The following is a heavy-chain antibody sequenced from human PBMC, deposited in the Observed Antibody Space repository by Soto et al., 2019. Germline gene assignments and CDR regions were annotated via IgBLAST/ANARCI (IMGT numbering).Heavy chain of an antibody. CDR2: ISSSAITI. Sequence: EVQLVESGGGLVQPGGSLRLSCAASGFTFNSYSMNWVRQAPGKGLEWVSYISSSAITIYYADSVKGRFTVSRDNAKNSLYLQMNSLRAEDTAIYYCARDPGRGYPLYYYYYMDVWGKGTTVTVSS. V-gene: IGHV3-48*01. CDR3: ARDPGRGYPLYYYYYMDV. D-gene: IGHD3-22*01. CDR1: GFTFNSYS. J-gene: IGHJ6*03.